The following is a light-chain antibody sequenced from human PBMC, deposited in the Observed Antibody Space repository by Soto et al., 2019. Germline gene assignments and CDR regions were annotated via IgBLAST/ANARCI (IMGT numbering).Light chain of an antibody. V-gene: IGKV1-33*01. CDR3: QQYDILHRT. CDR2: DAS. CDR1: QDINTY. Sequence: DIQMTQSPSSLSASVGDRVTITCQASQDINTYLNWYQQKPGKAPKLLIYDASNLETGVPSRFSGSGSGTDFTFTISSLQAEDLSANYSQQYDILHRTFGQGTKLEIK. J-gene: IGKJ2*02.